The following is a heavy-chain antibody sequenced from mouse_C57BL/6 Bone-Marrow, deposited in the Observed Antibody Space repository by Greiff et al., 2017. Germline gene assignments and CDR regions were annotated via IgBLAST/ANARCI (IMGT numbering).Heavy chain of an antibody. J-gene: IGHJ4*01. V-gene: IGHV5-17*01. CDR3: ARPGYYGSSYDYAMDY. Sequence: EVKVVESGGGLVKPGGSLKLSCAASGFTFSDYGMHWVRQAPEKGLEWVAYISSGSSTIYYADTVKGRFTISRDNAKTTLFLQMTSLRSEDTAMYYCARPGYYGSSYDYAMDYWGQGTSVTVSS. CDR2: ISSGSSTI. D-gene: IGHD1-1*01. CDR1: GFTFSDYG.